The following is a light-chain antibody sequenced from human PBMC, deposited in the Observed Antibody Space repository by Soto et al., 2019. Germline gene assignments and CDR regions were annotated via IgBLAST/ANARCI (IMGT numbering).Light chain of an antibody. CDR2: EAS. J-gene: IGKJ5*01. CDR1: QGITNR. Sequence: DIQMTQSPSSVSASVGDRVTITCRASQGITNRLAWYQQKPGKAPKLLIYEASSLQSGVPSRISGSGSGKDFTLTISSLQPEDFATYYCQQANSFPITFGQGTRLEIK. V-gene: IGKV1D-12*01. CDR3: QQANSFPIT.